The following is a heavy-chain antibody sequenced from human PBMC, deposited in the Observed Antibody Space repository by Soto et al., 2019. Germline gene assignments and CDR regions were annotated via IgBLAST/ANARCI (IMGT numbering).Heavy chain of an antibody. V-gene: IGHV1-46*01. CDR3: AGVFGEYRYWFDY. Sequence: VSVKVSCKASGYTFTSYYMHWVRQAPGQWLEWMGIINPSGGSTSYAQKFQGRVTMTRDTSTSTVYMELSSLRSEDTAVYYCAGVFGEYRYWFDYWGQGTLVTVSS. CDR2: INPSGGST. J-gene: IGHJ4*02. CDR1: GYTFTSYY. D-gene: IGHD3-10*02.